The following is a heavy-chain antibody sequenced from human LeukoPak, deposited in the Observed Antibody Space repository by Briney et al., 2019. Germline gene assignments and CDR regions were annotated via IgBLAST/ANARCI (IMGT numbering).Heavy chain of an antibody. J-gene: IGHJ5*02. V-gene: IGHV3-73*01. CDR1: GFTFSGSA. CDR3: TRSPGKRTVTTDWFDP. CDR2: IRSKANSYAT. Sequence: PGGSLRLSCAASGFTFSGSAMHWVRQASGKGLEWVGRIRSKANSYATAYAASVKGRFTISRDDSKNTAYLQMNSLKTEDTAVYYCTRSPGKRTVTTDWFDPWGQGTLVTVSS. D-gene: IGHD4-11*01.